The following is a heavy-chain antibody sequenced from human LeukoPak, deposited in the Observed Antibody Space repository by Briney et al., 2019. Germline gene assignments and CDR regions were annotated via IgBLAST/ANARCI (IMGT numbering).Heavy chain of an antibody. Sequence: SETLSLTCTVSGGSISSYYWSWIRQPPGKGLEWIGYIYHSGSTYYNPSPKSRVTISVDRSKNQFSLKLSSVTAADTAVYYCAREDREYSSSPIFDYWGQGTLVTVSS. CDR3: AREDREYSSSPIFDY. CDR2: IYHSGST. J-gene: IGHJ4*02. CDR1: GGSISSYY. V-gene: IGHV4-59*12. D-gene: IGHD6-6*01.